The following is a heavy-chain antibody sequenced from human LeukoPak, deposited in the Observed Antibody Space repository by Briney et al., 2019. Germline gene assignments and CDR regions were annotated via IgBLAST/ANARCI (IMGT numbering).Heavy chain of an antibody. CDR2: VSSSSSYI. CDR1: GFTFSRFS. CDR3: ARDQGYSNDVGHFDH. J-gene: IGHJ4*02. Sequence: PGGSLRLSCAASGFTFSRFSMNWVRQAPGNGLEWVSSVSSSSSYIYYADSVKGRFTISRDNAKNSLYLQMNSLRAEDAAVYYCARDQGYSNDVGHFDHWGQGTLVTVSS. D-gene: IGHD4-11*01. V-gene: IGHV3-21*01.